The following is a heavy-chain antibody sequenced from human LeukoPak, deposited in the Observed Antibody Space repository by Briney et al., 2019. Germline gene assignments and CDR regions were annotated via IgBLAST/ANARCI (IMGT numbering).Heavy chain of an antibody. CDR1: GFTFHDYA. CDR2: ISWNSGSI. Sequence: GGSLRLSCAASGFTFHDYAMHWVRQAPGKGLEWVSGISWNSGSIGYADSVKGRFTISRDNAKNSLYLQMNSLRAEDTALYYCAKGRLDYWGQGTLVTVSS. V-gene: IGHV3-9*01. J-gene: IGHJ4*02. CDR3: AKGRLDY.